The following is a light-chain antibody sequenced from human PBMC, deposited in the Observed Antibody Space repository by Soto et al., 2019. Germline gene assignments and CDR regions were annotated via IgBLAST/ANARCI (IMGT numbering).Light chain of an antibody. Sequence: QSVLTQPPSASGTPGQRVTISCYGSGSNIGTNYVYWYQQVPGTAPKLLIYSNNQRPSGVPDRSSGSRSGTSASLAISGLRSEDEAHYYCTSWDESLSGRVFGGGTKLTGL. CDR1: GSNIGTNY. J-gene: IGLJ2*01. V-gene: IGLV1-47*02. CDR3: TSWDESLSGRV. CDR2: SNN.